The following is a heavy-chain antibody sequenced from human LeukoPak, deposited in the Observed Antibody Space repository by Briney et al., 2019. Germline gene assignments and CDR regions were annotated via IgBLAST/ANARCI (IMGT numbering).Heavy chain of an antibody. CDR1: GFTFRTYW. CDR2: IDAEGTTT. Sequence: GGSLRLSCAASGFTFRTYWMHWVRHAPGKGLVWVSRIDAEGTTTTYADSVKGRFTISRDNAKNTLYLQMNSLRAEDTAVYYCARRYHYDSSGYQFDYWGQGTLVTVSS. V-gene: IGHV3-74*01. CDR3: ARRYHYDSSGYQFDY. D-gene: IGHD3-22*01. J-gene: IGHJ4*02.